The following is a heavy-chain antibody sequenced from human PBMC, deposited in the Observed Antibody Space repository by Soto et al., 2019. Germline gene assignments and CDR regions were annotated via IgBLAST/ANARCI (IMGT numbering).Heavy chain of an antibody. Sequence: GGSLRLSCSASGFTFSSYAMHWVRQAPGKGLEYVSAISSNGGSTYYADSVKGRFTISRDNSKNTLYLQMSSLRAEDTAVYYCVNGHGSGSYYYYGMDVWGQGTTVTVSS. V-gene: IGHV3-64D*06. CDR2: ISSNGGST. J-gene: IGHJ6*02. CDR3: VNGHGSGSYYYYGMDV. CDR1: GFTFSSYA. D-gene: IGHD3-10*01.